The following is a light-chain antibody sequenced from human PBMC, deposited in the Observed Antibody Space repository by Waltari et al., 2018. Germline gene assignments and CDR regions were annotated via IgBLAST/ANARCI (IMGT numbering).Light chain of an antibody. Sequence: QSALTQPASVSGSPGQSITISCTGTSSDFGHYNLVSWYQQHPGKAPKLMIYEVNKRSSGVSNSFSGFRSGNTAYLTSSGLQAEDEADYYCCSYAGSIPVVFDGGTKLTVL. J-gene: IGLJ3*02. CDR1: SSDFGHYNL. CDR3: CSYAGSIPVV. V-gene: IGLV2-23*02. CDR2: EVN.